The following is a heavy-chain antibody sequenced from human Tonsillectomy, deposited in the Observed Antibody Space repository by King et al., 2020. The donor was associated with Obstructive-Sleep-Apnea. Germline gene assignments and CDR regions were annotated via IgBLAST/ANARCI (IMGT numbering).Heavy chain of an antibody. CDR1: GGSISSSNW. CDR2: IYHSGST. D-gene: IGHD6-13*01. CDR3: ARTYSNSFFDKPPVDY. V-gene: IGHV4-4*02. Sequence: LQLQESGPGLVKTSGTLSLTCAVSGGSISSSNWWSWVRQPPGKGLEWIGEIYHSGSTNYNPSLKSRVTISVDKSKNQFSLKLSSVTAADTAVYYCARTYSNSFFDKPPVDYWGQGSLVTVSS. J-gene: IGHJ4*02.